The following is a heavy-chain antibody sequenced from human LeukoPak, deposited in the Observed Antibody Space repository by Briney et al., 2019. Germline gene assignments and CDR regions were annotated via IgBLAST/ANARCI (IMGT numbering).Heavy chain of an antibody. CDR3: ARDSSGYYYLDY. J-gene: IGHJ4*02. D-gene: IGHD3-22*01. CDR1: GGTFSSYA. Sequence: SVKVSCKASGGTFSSYAISWVRQAPGQGLEWMGRIIPILGIANYARKFQGRVTITADKSTSTAYMELSSLRSEDTAVYYCARDSSGYYYLDYWGQGTLVTVSS. CDR2: IIPILGIA. V-gene: IGHV1-69*04.